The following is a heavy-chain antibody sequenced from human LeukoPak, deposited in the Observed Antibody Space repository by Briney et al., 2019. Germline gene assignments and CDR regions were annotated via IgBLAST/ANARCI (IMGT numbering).Heavy chain of an antibody. CDR1: GFTFSSYA. CDR2: ISYDGSNK. Sequence: GGSLRLSCAASGFTFSSYAMHWVRQAPGKGLEWVAVISYDGSNKYYADSVKGRFTISRDNSKNTLYLQMNSLRAEDTAVYYCARDTQGEYYYDSSGYYLDYWGQGTLVTVSS. D-gene: IGHD3-22*01. J-gene: IGHJ4*02. V-gene: IGHV3-30*01. CDR3: ARDTQGEYYYDSSGYYLDY.